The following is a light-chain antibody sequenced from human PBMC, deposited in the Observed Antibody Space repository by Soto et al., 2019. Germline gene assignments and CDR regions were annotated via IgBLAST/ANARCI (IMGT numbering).Light chain of an antibody. CDR1: QSVSSY. J-gene: IGKJ1*01. Sequence: EIVVTQPPATLSLSPGERSTLSFRSSQSVSSYLAWYQQKLGQAPRLLIYDASNRATGIPAGFSGSGSGTDFTLTISSLEPEDFAVYYCQQRSNWPSWTFGQGTKVDIK. CDR2: DAS. V-gene: IGKV3-11*01. CDR3: QQRSNWPSWT.